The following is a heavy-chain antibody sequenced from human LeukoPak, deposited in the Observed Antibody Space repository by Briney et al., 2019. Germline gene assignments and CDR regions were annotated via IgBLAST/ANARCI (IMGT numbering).Heavy chain of an antibody. D-gene: IGHD5-24*01. J-gene: IGHJ4*02. CDR1: GGSFSGYY. CDR2: INHSGST. CDR3: ARDYYLDGYPYFDY. V-gene: IGHV4-34*01. Sequence: PSETLSLTCAVYGGSFSGYYWSWIRQPPGKGLEWIGEINHSGSTNNNPSLKSRVTISVDTSKNQFSLKLSSVTAADTAVYYCARDYYLDGYPYFDYWGQGTLVTVSS.